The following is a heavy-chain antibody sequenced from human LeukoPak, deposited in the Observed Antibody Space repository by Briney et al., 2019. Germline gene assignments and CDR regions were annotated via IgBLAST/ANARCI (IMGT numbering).Heavy chain of an antibody. V-gene: IGHV3-7*01. D-gene: IGHD2-2*01. CDR2: IKQDGSQI. Sequence: PGGSLTLACPTYGFTFSSYWMSWVRRAAGKGLEWVANIKQDGSQIFYVESVQGRFTISRDTAKNSLSLEMNSLRAEDTAVYYCAREYCSGPSCYGYFDYWGQGTMVTVSS. CDR1: GFTFSSYW. J-gene: IGHJ4*02. CDR3: AREYCSGPSCYGYFDY.